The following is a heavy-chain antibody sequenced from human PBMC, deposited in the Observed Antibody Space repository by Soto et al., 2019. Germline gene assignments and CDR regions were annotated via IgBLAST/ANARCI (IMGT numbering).Heavy chain of an antibody. CDR2: SRNRVNSHTT. Sequence: EVQLVESGGGLVQPGGSLRLSCAASGFTFSDHYMDWVRQAPGKGLEWVARSRNRVNSHTTEYAASVKGRFTISRDESTSSLYLQMNCLQIEDTAVSYCTRGLLGGAPSYTFHGMDVWGQGTTVTVSS. V-gene: IGHV3-72*01. CDR1: GFTFSDHY. J-gene: IGHJ6*01. CDR3: TRGLLGGAPSYTFHGMDV. D-gene: IGHD1-26*01.